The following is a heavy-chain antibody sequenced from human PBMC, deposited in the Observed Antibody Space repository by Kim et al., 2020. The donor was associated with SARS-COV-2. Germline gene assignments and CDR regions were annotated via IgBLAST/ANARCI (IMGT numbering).Heavy chain of an antibody. D-gene: IGHD3-9*01. V-gene: IGHV1-18*01. CDR3: ARELRYFDWLVSPYYYYGMDG. CDR2: ISAYNGNT. CDR1: GYTFTSYG. J-gene: IGHJ6*02. Sequence: ASVKVSCKASGYTFTSYGISWVRQAPGQGLEWMGLISAYNGNTNYAQKLQGRVTMTTDTSTSTAYMELRSLRSDDTAVYYCARELRYFDWLVSPYYYYGMDGCGQGTTVTLS.